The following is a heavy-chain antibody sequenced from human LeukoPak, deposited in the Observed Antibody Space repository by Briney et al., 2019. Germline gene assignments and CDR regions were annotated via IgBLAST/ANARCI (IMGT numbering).Heavy chain of an antibody. J-gene: IGHJ4*02. V-gene: IGHV4-34*01. CDR2: INHSGST. CDR3: ARVVPRPLKVTFDY. CDR1: GGSFSGYY. D-gene: IGHD5-18*01. Sequence: SETLSLTCAVYGGSFSGYYWSWIRQPPGKGLEWIGEINHSGSTNYNPSLKSRVTISVDTSKNQFSLKLSSVTAADTAVYYCARVVPRPLKVTFDYWGQGTLVTVSS.